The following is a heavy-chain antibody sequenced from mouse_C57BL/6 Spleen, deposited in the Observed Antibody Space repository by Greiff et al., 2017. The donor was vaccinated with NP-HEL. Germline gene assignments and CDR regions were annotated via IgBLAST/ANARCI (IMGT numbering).Heavy chain of an antibody. CDR2: ISDGGSYT. J-gene: IGHJ4*01. D-gene: IGHD3-1*01. Sequence: EVMLVESGGGLVKPGGSLKLSCAASGFTFSSYAMSWVRQTPEKRLEWVATISDGGSYTYYPDNVKGRFTISRDNAKNNLYLQMSHLKSEDTAMYYCARDRAYRMDYWGQGTSVTVSS. CDR1: GFTFSSYA. V-gene: IGHV5-4*01. CDR3: ARDRAYRMDY.